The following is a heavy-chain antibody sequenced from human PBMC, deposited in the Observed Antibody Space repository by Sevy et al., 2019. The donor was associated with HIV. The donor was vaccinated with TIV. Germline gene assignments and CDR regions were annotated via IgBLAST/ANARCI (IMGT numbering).Heavy chain of an antibody. CDR1: GGSVSSGSYY. CDR2: IYYSGST. V-gene: IGHV4-61*01. J-gene: IGHJ4*02. CDR3: ARESIAAAGKNDY. D-gene: IGHD6-13*01. Sequence: SETLSLTCTVSGGSVSSGSYYWSWIRQTPGKGLEWIGYIYYSGSTNYNPSLKSRVTISVDTSKNQFSLKLSSVTAADTAVYYCARESIAAAGKNDYWGQGTLVTVSS.